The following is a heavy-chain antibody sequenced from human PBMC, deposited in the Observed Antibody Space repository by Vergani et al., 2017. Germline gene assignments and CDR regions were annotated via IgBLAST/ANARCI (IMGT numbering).Heavy chain of an antibody. CDR1: GGSISSSSYY. D-gene: IGHD1-26*01. Sequence: QLQLQESGPGLVKPSETLSLTCTVSGGSISSSSYYWGWIRQPPGKGLEWMGYIYYSGSTNYNPSLKSRVTISVDTSKNQFSLKLSSVTAADTAVYYCARDLFVGATTIDAFDIWGQGTMVTVSS. J-gene: IGHJ3*02. V-gene: IGHV4-61*05. CDR3: ARDLFVGATTIDAFDI. CDR2: IYYSGST.